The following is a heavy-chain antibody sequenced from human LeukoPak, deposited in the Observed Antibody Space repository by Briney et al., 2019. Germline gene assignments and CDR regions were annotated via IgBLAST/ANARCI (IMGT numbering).Heavy chain of an antibody. Sequence: PSETLTLTCTVSGGSISSYYRSWIRQPPGKGLEWIGYIFYSGSTNYNPSLKSRVTVSVDTSKNQLSLRLSSVSALDTAVYYCARGAYASACYAFDIWGPGRGVSVTS. CDR2: IFYSGST. D-gene: IGHD2-21*02. V-gene: IGHV4-59*12. CDR1: GGSISSYY. CDR3: ARGAYASACYAFDI. J-gene: IGHJ3*02.